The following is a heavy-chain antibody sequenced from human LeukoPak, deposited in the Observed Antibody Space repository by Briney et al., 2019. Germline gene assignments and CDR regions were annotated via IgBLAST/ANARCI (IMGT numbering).Heavy chain of an antibody. Sequence: GGSLRLSCAASGFTFSSYAMSWVRQAPGKGLGWVSTISGGGGTPYYADSVKGRFTISRDNSKNTLFLQMSSLRVEDTAVYYCAKSGLNRFDYWGQGALVTVSS. D-gene: IGHD2-15*01. V-gene: IGHV3-23*01. CDR2: ISGGGGTP. J-gene: IGHJ4*02. CDR1: GFTFSSYA. CDR3: AKSGLNRFDY.